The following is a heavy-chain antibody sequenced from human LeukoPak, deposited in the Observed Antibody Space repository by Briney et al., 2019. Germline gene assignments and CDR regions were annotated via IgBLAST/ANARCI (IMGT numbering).Heavy chain of an antibody. CDR1: GFTFSSYG. V-gene: IGHV3-30*02. J-gene: IGHJ6*03. CDR2: IRYDGSNK. CDR3: AKEASGSYSYYYYYYMDV. Sequence: GGSLRLSCAASGFTFSSYGMHWVRQAPGKGLEWVAFIRYDGSNKYYADSVKGRFTISRDNSKNTLYLQVNSMRAEDTAVYYCAKEASGSYSYYYYYYMDVWGKGTTVTVSS. D-gene: IGHD1-26*01.